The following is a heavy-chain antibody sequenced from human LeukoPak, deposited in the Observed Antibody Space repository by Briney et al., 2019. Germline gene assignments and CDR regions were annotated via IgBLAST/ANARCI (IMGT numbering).Heavy chain of an antibody. Sequence: PGGSLRLSCAASGFTFSSNYMSWVRQAPGKGLGWVSVFYSGGSTYYADSVKGRFIISRDNSKNTLYLQMNSLRAEDTAVYYCARGYYDSSGYGPYWGQGTLVTVSS. J-gene: IGHJ4*02. CDR2: FYSGGST. CDR1: GFTFSSNY. V-gene: IGHV3-53*01. D-gene: IGHD3-22*01. CDR3: ARGYYDSSGYGPY.